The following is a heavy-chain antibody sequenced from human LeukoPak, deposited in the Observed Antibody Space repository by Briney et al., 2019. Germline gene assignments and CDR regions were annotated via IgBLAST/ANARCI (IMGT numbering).Heavy chain of an antibody. CDR1: GYTFTTYY. D-gene: IGHD3-10*01. J-gene: IGHJ3*02. CDR3: ARVPKHYYGSGSSDAFDI. CDR2: ISAYNGNT. Sequence: ASVKVSCKASGYTFTTYYIHCVRRAPGQGLEWMGWISAYNGNTNYAQKLQGRVTMTTDTSTSTAYMELRSLRSDDTAVYYCARVPKHYYGSGSSDAFDIWGQGTMVTVSS. V-gene: IGHV1-18*04.